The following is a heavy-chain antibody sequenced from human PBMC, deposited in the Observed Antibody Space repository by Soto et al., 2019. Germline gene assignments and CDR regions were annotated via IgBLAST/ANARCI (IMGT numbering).Heavy chain of an antibody. V-gene: IGHV3-7*01. CDR2: IKEDGSEK. D-gene: IGHD3-3*01. Sequence: GGSLRLSCTASGFTFSDFSMTWVRQAPGKGLEWVAYIKEDGSEKYYVDSVKGRFTISRDNAKNSLYLQMNSLRAEDTAVYYCAKIRNYDFWSGYPAGFAPWGQGTLVTVSS. CDR1: GFTFSDFS. CDR3: AKIRNYDFWSGYPAGFAP. J-gene: IGHJ5*02.